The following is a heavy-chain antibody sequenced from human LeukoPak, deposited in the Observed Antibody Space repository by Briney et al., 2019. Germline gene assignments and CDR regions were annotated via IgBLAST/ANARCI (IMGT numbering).Heavy chain of an antibody. CDR3: ARSRWDILTGYTDNWFDP. CDR1: GYSISSGYY. Sequence: SETLSLTCTVSGYSISSGYYWGWIRQPPGKGLEWIGSIYHSGSTYYNPSLKSRVTISVDTSKNQFSLKLSSVTAADTAVYYCARSRWDILTGYTDNWFDPWGQGTLVTVSS. V-gene: IGHV4-38-2*02. CDR2: IYHSGST. J-gene: IGHJ5*02. D-gene: IGHD3-9*01.